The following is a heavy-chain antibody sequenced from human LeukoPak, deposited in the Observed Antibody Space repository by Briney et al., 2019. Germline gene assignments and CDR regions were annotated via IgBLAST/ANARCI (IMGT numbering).Heavy chain of an antibody. CDR1: GGSFSGYY. CDR3: ARRGYGLVDY. CDR2: INHSGST. Sequence: SVTLSLTCAVYGGSFSGYYWSWIRQPPGKGLEWIGEINHSGSTNYNPSLKSRVTISVDTSKNQFSLKLSSVTAADTAVYYCARRGYGLVDYWGQGTLVTVSS. D-gene: IGHD4-17*01. V-gene: IGHV4-34*01. J-gene: IGHJ4*02.